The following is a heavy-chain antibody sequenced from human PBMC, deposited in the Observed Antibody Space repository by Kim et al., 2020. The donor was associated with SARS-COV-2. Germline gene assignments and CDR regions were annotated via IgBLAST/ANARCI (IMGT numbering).Heavy chain of an antibody. CDR3: ARRHSVVGYYYGMYV. V-gene: IGHV3-11*03. Sequence: GGSLRLSCAASGFTFSDYYMSWIRQAPGKGLEWVSYISSSSSYTNYADSVKGRFTISRDNAKNSLYLQMNSLRAEDTAVYYCARRHSVVGYYYGMYVWGQGTTVTVSS. CDR2: ISSSSSYT. D-gene: IGHD2-15*01. CDR1: GFTFSDYY. J-gene: IGHJ6*02.